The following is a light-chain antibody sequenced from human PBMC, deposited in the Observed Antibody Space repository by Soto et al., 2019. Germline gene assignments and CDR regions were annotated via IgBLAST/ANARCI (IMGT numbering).Light chain of an antibody. Sequence: QSALTQPASVSGSPGQSITISCTGTSSDVGGYNYVSWYQQYPDRAPKLIMYEVINRPSGVSDRFSGSKSGNTASLTISGLQAEDEAEYYCTSYTSSSTPYVFGTGTKVTVL. V-gene: IGLV2-14*01. CDR2: EVI. CDR1: SSDVGGYNY. J-gene: IGLJ1*01. CDR3: TSYTSSSTPYV.